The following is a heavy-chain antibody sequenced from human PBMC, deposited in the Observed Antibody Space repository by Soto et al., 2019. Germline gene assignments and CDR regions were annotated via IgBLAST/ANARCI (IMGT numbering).Heavy chain of an antibody. CDR3: ARHPNRGDFDY. CDR1: GGSISSSSYY. D-gene: IGHD3-10*01. J-gene: IGHJ4*02. CDR2: IYYSGST. V-gene: IGHV4-39*01. Sequence: LSLTCTVSGGSISSSSYYWGWIRQPPGKGLEWIGSIYYSGSTYYNPSLKSRVTISVDTSKNQFSLKLSSVTAADTAVYYCARHPNRGDFDYWGQGTLVTVSS.